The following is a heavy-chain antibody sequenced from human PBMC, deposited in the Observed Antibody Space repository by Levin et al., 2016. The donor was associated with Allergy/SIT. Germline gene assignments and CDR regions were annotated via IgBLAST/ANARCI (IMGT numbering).Heavy chain of an antibody. J-gene: IGHJ4*02. D-gene: IGHD6-13*01. V-gene: IGHV3-30*02. CDR3: ASCSSSWPCLFFDY. CDR2: ISPDGINQ. CDR1: GFTFSSYG. Sequence: GESLKISCAASGFTFSSYGMHWVRQAPGKGLDWVALISPDGINQDYAYSVKGRFTVSRDNSKNTLFLQMNSLRVEDTAVYYCASCSSSWPCLFFDYWGQGTLVTVSS.